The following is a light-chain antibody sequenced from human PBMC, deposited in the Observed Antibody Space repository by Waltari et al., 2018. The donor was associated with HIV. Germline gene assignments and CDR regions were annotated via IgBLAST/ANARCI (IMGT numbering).Light chain of an antibody. V-gene: IGKV3-15*01. CDR2: GSS. CDR3: QQYNKWPET. Sequence: EIVMTQSPATLSVSPGERATLSCRASQRVSRNLAWYQQKPGQAPRLLIYGSSTRATGIPARFSGSGSGTEFTLTISSLQSEDFAVYYCQQYNKWPETFGQGTKVEIK. J-gene: IGKJ1*01. CDR1: QRVSRN.